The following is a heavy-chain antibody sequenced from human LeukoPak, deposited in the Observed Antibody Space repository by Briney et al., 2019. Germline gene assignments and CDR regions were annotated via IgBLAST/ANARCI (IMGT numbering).Heavy chain of an antibody. CDR3: ARSPDTAMVTRFDY. J-gene: IGHJ4*02. D-gene: IGHD5-18*01. Sequence: PSETLSLTCTVSGGSISSYYWSWIRQPAGKGLEWIGRIYTSGSTNYNPSLKSRVTMLVDTSKNQFSLKLSSVTAADTAVYYCARSPDTAMVTRFDYWGQGTLVTVSS. CDR2: IYTSGST. CDR1: GGSISSYY. V-gene: IGHV4-4*07.